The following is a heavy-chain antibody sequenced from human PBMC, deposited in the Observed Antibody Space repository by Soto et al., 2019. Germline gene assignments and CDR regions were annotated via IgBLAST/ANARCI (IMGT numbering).Heavy chain of an antibody. CDR2: MNPNSGNT. CDR3: ARIMLRIARVGGQWRGDYYGMDV. Sequence: ASVKVSCKASVYTFTSYDSNWVRQATGQGLEWMGWMNPNSGNTGYAQKFQGRVTMTRNTSISTAYMELSSLRSEATAVYYCARIMLRIARVGGQWRGDYYGMDVWGQGTTVTVSS. CDR1: VYTFTSYD. J-gene: IGHJ6*02. V-gene: IGHV1-8*01. D-gene: IGHD1-26*01.